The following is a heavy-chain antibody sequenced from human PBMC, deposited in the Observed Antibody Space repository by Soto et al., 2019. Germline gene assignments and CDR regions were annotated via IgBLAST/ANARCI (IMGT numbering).Heavy chain of an antibody. CDR1: GFIVSDTY. CDR3: AKEPREVISTLDY. D-gene: IGHD3-10*01. Sequence: GGSLRLSCTASGFIVSDTYVNWVRQAPGKGLEWVSAISGSGGSTYYTDSVKGRFTISRDNSKNTLYLQMNSLRAEDTAVYYCAKEPREVISTLDYWGQGTLVTVAS. CDR2: ISGSGGST. J-gene: IGHJ4*02. V-gene: IGHV3-23*01.